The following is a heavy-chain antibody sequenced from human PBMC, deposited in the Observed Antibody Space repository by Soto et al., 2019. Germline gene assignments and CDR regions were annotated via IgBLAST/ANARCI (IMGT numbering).Heavy chain of an antibody. Sequence: PSETLSLTCTVSGGSISSDYWSWIRQPPGKGLEWIGYIYYSGSTNYNPSLKSRVTISVDTSKNQFSLKLSSVTAADTAVYYCARSPTSDCSGGSCYGPIDYWGQGTLVTVSS. V-gene: IGHV4-59*01. CDR1: GGSISSDY. CDR3: ARSPTSDCSGGSCYGPIDY. J-gene: IGHJ4*02. D-gene: IGHD2-15*01. CDR2: IYYSGST.